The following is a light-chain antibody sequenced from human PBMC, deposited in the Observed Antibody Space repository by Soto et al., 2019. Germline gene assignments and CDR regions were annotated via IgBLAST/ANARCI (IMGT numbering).Light chain of an antibody. CDR1: SSDVGAYNS. J-gene: IGLJ1*01. Sequence: QSVLAQPASVSGSPGQSITISCTGTSSDVGAYNSVSWYQQHPHRAPQVIIYKGTQRPSGVSNRFFGSTSGNAASLTISALQADDEADYFCCSSAPESTYIFGTGTKLTVL. CDR2: KGT. CDR3: CSSAPESTYI. V-gene: IGLV2-23*01.